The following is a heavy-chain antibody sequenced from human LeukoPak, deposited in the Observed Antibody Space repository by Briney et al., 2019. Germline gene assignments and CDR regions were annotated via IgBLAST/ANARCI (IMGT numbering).Heavy chain of an antibody. V-gene: IGHV4-34*01. Sequence: SETLSLTCAVYGGSFSGYYWSWIRQPPGKGLEWIGEINHSGSTNYNPSLKSRVTISVDTSKNQFSLKLSSVTAADTAVYYCARGGEHSSRPYYFDYWGQGTLVTVSS. CDR3: ARGGEHSSRPYYFDY. CDR1: GGSFSGYY. D-gene: IGHD6-13*01. J-gene: IGHJ4*02. CDR2: INHSGST.